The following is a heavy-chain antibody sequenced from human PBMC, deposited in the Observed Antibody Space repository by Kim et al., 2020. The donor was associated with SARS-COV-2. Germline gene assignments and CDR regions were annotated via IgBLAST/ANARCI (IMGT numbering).Heavy chain of an antibody. Sequence: SDTPSLKSRVTISVDTSKNQFSLKLRSVTAADTAVYYCARRGGSSGWYPLGGQGTLVTVSS. D-gene: IGHD6-19*01. V-gene: IGHV4-39*01. CDR3: ARRGGSSGWYPL. J-gene: IGHJ4*02.